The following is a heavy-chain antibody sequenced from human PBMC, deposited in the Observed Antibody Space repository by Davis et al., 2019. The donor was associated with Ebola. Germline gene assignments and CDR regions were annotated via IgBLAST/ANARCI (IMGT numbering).Heavy chain of an antibody. D-gene: IGHD3-22*01. J-gene: IGHJ4*02. CDR2: INHSGST. V-gene: IGHV4-34*01. CDR1: GGSFSGYY. CDR3: ARRPHLSSGYLVRYFDY. Sequence: SETLSLTCAVYGGSFSGYYWSWIRQPPGKGLEWIGAINHSGSTNYNPSLKRRVTISVDTSKNQFSLKLSSVTAADTAVYYCARRPHLSSGYLVRYFDYWGQGTLVTVSS.